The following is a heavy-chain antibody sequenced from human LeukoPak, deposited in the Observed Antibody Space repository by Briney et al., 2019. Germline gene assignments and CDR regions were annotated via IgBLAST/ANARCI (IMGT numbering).Heavy chain of an antibody. CDR2: IGTSGSDI. CDR3: AREEYSGSYYFDY. CDR1: GFTFRNYN. D-gene: IGHD1-26*01. Sequence: GGSLRLSCAASGFTFRNYNMNWVRQAPGKGLEWVSSIGTSGSDIYYADSVKGRFTISRDNAKNSLYLQMNSLRAEDTAVYYCAREEYSGSYYFDYWGQGTLVTVSS. V-gene: IGHV3-21*01. J-gene: IGHJ4*02.